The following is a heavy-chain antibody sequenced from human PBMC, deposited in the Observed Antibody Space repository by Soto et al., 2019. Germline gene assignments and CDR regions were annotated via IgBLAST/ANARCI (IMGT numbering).Heavy chain of an antibody. J-gene: IGHJ4*02. V-gene: IGHV4-4*02. CDR2: IYHAGST. Sequence: SETLSLTCTVSGGSITNSNWWSWVRLPPAKGLEWIGDIYHAGSTKYNPSLERRVTMSVDTSNNQFGLTLTSVTAADTAVYFCARGPPIVGNTRPLESWGQGIPVIVSS. CDR1: GGSITNSNW. CDR3: ARGPPIVGNTRPLES. D-gene: IGHD1-26*01.